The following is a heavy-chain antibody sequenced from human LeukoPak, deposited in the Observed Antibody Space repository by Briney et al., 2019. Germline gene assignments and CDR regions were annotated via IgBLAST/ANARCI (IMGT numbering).Heavy chain of an antibody. Sequence: GGSLRLSCAASGFTFSSYSMNWVRQAPGKGLEWVAVISYDGSNKYYADSVKGRFTISRDNSKNTLYLQMNSLRAEDTAVYYCAKESDEGDYGYYFDYWGQGTLVTVSS. D-gene: IGHD3-16*01. V-gene: IGHV3-30*18. CDR1: GFTFSSYS. CDR3: AKESDEGDYGYYFDY. J-gene: IGHJ4*02. CDR2: ISYDGSNK.